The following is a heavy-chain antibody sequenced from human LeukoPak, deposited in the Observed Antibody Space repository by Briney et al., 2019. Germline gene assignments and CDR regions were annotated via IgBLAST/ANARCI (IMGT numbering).Heavy chain of an antibody. CDR1: GGSISSYY. V-gene: IGHV4-59*01. CDR2: IYYSGST. Sequence: SETLSLTCTVSGGSISSYYWSWIRQPPGKGLEWIGYIYYSGSTNYNPSLKSRVTISVDTSKNQFSLKLSSVTAADTAVYYCARSGLNDFWSGYPPSGMDVWGQGTTVTVSS. CDR3: ARSGLNDFWSGYPPSGMDV. J-gene: IGHJ6*02. D-gene: IGHD3-3*01.